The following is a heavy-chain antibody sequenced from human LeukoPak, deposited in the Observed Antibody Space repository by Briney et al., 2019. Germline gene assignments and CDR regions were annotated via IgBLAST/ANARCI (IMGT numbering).Heavy chain of an antibody. J-gene: IGHJ6*02. CDR3: ASGTTTYYYYYGMDV. Sequence: TLSLTCTVSSGSISSGGYYWSWIRQHPGKGLEWIGYIYYSGSTYYNPSLKSRVTISVDTSKNQFSLKLSSVTAADTAVYYCASGTTTYYYYYGMDVWGQGTTVTVSS. D-gene: IGHD1/OR15-1a*01. CDR2: IYYSGST. V-gene: IGHV4-31*03. CDR1: SGSISSGGYY.